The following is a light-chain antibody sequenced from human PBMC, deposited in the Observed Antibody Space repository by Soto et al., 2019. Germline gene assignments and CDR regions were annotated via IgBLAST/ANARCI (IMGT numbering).Light chain of an antibody. CDR3: QQYGSSPLT. Sequence: EIVLTQSPGTLSLSPGERATLSCRASQSVRSSHLAWYQQKPGQAPRLLIYGASSRATGIPDRFSGSGSGTDFTLTISILEPEDFAVFYCQQYGSSPLTFGRGTKVEIK. CDR2: GAS. CDR1: QSVRSSH. J-gene: IGKJ4*01. V-gene: IGKV3-20*01.